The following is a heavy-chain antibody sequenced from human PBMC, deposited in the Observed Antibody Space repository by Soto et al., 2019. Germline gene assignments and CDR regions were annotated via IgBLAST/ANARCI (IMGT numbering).Heavy chain of an antibody. D-gene: IGHD6-13*01. Sequence: QITLKESGPTLVKPTQTLTLTCTFSGFSLSTSGVGVGWIRQPPEKALEWLALIYWDDDKRYSPSLKSRLTTPKQTHKNQADLTMTKVDPVDTATYYCAHSKDYSSRWYTLDFDYWGQGTLVTVSS. J-gene: IGHJ4*02. CDR1: GFSLSTSGVG. V-gene: IGHV2-5*02. CDR3: AHSKDYSSRWYTLDFDY. CDR2: IYWDDDK.